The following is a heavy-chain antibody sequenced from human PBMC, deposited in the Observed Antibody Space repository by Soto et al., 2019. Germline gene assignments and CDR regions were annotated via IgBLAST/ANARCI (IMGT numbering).Heavy chain of an antibody. J-gene: IGHJ4*02. D-gene: IGHD2-21*02. CDR1: GFTFTSSA. V-gene: IGHV1-58*01. Sequence: GASVKVSCKASGFTFTSSAVQWVRQARGQRLEWIGWIVVGSGNTNYAQKFQERVTITRDMSTSTAYMELSSLRSEDTAVYYCAAAYCGGDCYFAFDYWGQGTLVTVAS. CDR3: AAAYCGGDCYFAFDY. CDR2: IVVGSGNT.